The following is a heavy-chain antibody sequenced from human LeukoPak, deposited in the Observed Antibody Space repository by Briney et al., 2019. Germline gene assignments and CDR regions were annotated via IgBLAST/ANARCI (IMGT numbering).Heavy chain of an antibody. CDR2: ISYDRSNK. CDR3: ARVLNYESLTGYVGGAFDI. D-gene: IGHD3-9*01. CDR1: CFPFKCYS. J-gene: IGHJ3*02. V-gene: IGHV3-30-3*01. Sequence: GSLRLSCATPCFPFKCYSIQRVRQAPGKGLEWVAVISYDRSNKYYADSVKGRFPISRDSSKTTVYMQMNSLRAKDTAVYYCARVLNYESLTGYVGGAFDIWGQGTMVTVSS.